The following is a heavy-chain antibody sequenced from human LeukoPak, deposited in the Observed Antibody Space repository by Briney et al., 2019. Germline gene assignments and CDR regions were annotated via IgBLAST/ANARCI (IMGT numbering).Heavy chain of an antibody. Sequence: SETLSLTCAVYGGSFSGYYWSWVRQPPGKGLEWIGEINHSGSTNYNPSLKSRVTISVDTSKNQFSLKLSSVTAADTAVYYRARLTAIPHYDFVVTLNRYYYGMDVWGQGTTVTVSS. CDR2: INHSGST. CDR3: ARLTAIPHYDFVVTLNRYYYGMDV. D-gene: IGHD3-3*01. V-gene: IGHV4-34*01. J-gene: IGHJ6*02. CDR1: GGSFSGYY.